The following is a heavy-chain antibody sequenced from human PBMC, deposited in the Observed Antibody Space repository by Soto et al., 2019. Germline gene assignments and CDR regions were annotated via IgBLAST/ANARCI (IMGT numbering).Heavy chain of an antibody. D-gene: IGHD3-9*01. V-gene: IGHV4-61*01. J-gene: IGHJ4*02. CDR1: GCSVISGSFY. Sequence: PETLSLTCPVSGCSVISGSFYWSWIRKPPGKGLEWIGYIYDSGSTNYNPSLKSRVTISVDTSKNQFSLKLSSVTAADTAVYFCARKPRFDWLLHFDYWGQGTLVTVSS. CDR3: ARKPRFDWLLHFDY. CDR2: IYDSGST.